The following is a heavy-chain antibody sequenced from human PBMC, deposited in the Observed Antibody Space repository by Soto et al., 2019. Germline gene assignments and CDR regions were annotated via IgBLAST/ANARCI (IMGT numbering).Heavy chain of an antibody. D-gene: IGHD5-18*01. CDR1: GYTLIMYY. CDR2: MNPNSGNT. Sequence: GASVKVSCKASGYTLIMYYMHWVRQATGQGLEWMGWMNPNSGNTGYAQKFQGRVTITRNTSISTAYMELSSLRSEDTAVYYCARGKWIQLWRYAFDIWGQGTMVTVSS. CDR3: ARGKWIQLWRYAFDI. J-gene: IGHJ3*02. V-gene: IGHV1-8*03.